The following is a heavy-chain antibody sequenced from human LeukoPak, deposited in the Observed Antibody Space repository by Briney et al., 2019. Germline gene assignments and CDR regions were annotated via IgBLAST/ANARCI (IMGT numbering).Heavy chain of an antibody. D-gene: IGHD1-26*01. CDR1: GGSISSYY. J-gene: IGHJ3*02. CDR3: AREQATGFDAFDI. V-gene: IGHV4-4*09. Sequence: SETLSLTCTVSGGSISSYYWSWIRQPPGKGLEWIGYIYTSGSTNYNPSLKSRVTISVDTSKNQFSLKLSSVTAADTAVYYCAREQATGFDAFDIWGQGTMVTVSS. CDR2: IYTSGST.